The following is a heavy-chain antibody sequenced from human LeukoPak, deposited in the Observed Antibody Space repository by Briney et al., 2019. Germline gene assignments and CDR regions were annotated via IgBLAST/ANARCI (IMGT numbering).Heavy chain of an antibody. D-gene: IGHD3/OR15-3a*01. CDR2: IVGSGSTT. V-gene: IGHV3-23*01. CDR3: AKDGLPYYYYYMDV. Sequence: PGGSLRLSCAASEFTFRSHVMSWVRPAPGKGLEWISAIVGSGSTTHYADSVKGRFTISRDNSKNTLYLQMNSLRAEDTAVYYCAKDGLPYYYYYMDVWGKGTTVTVSS. J-gene: IGHJ6*03. CDR1: EFTFRSHV.